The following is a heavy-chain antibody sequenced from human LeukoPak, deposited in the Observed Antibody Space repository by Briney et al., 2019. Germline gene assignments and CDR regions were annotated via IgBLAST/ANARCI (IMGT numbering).Heavy chain of an antibody. CDR2: IWYDGSNK. CDR1: GFTFSSYV. J-gene: IGHJ4*02. V-gene: IGHV3-33*01. Sequence: GGSLRLSCAASGFTFSSYVMHWVRQAPGKGLEWVAVIWYDGSNKYYADSVKGRFTISRDNSKKTLYLQMNSLRAEDTAVYYCARDGGIWYFDYWGQGTLVTASS. CDR3: ARDGGIWYFDY. D-gene: IGHD3-16*01.